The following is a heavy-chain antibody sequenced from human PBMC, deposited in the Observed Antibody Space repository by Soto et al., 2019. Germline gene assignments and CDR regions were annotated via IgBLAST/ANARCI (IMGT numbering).Heavy chain of an antibody. CDR1: GGSISGHY. CDR2: IYSSGTT. D-gene: IGHD2-15*01. CDR3: AWDLRVGAEEYLDF. V-gene: IGHV4-4*07. J-gene: IGHJ4*02. Sequence: QVQLQESGPGLVEPSETLSLTCTVSGGSISGHYWCWIRQPAGKGQEWIGRIYSSGTTKYNPTLKSRVTMSIDTSENQFSLRLNSVPAADSAVYSCAWDLRVGAEEYLDFWGQGTLVTVSS.